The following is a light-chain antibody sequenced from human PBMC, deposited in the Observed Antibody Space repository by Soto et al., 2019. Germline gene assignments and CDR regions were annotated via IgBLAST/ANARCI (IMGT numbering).Light chain of an antibody. CDR3: QQYNYWPIT. CDR1: RTIMNN. J-gene: IGKJ5*01. V-gene: IGKV3-15*01. CDR2: GAS. Sequence: EIVMTQSPATLSVSPGERATLSCRASRTIMNNLAWYKQQPGQAPRLLIYGASTRATGIPARFSGSGSETDFTLTVSSLRSEDSAVYYCQQYNYWPITFGQGTRLEIK.